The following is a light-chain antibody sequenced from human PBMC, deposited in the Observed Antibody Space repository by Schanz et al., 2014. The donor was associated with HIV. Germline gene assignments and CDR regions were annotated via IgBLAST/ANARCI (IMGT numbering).Light chain of an antibody. CDR2: DVS. J-gene: IGLJ3*02. V-gene: IGLV2-11*01. CDR3: CSYAGSSPWV. CDR1: SSDVGDYDY. Sequence: QSVLTQPRSVSGSPGQSVTISCTGTSSDVGDYDYVSWYQQLPGKAPKFIIYDVSQRPSGVPDRFSGSKSGNTASLTISGLQAEDEADYYCCSYAGSSPWVFGGGTKLTVL.